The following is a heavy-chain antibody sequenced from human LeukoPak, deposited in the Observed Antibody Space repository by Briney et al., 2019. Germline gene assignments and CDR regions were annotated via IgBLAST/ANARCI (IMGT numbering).Heavy chain of an antibody. V-gene: IGHV3-7*01. CDR2: IKQDGSEK. CDR3: ARDRIPYSGSYEDY. J-gene: IGHJ4*02. CDR1: GFTFSSYW. D-gene: IGHD1-26*01. Sequence: PGGSLRLSCAASGFTFSSYWMSWVRQAPGKGLEWVANIKQDGSEKYYVDSVKGRFTISRDNAKNSLYLQMNSLRAEDTAVYYCARDRIPYSGSYEDYWGQGTLVTVYS.